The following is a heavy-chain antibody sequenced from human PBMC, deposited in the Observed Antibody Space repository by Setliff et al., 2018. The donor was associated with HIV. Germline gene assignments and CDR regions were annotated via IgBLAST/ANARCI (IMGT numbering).Heavy chain of an antibody. CDR3: ARRNYDILTGFYSGLG. CDR2: FDHSGST. CDR1: GYSISSGYY. V-gene: IGHV4-38-2*01. D-gene: IGHD3-9*01. J-gene: IGHJ4*02. Sequence: SETLSLTCAVSGYSISSGYYWGWVRQPPEKGLEWIGSFDHSGSTYQNPSLKRRVTISVDTSKNQFSLKLSSVTAADTAVYYCARRNYDILTGFYSGLGWGQGTLVTVSS.